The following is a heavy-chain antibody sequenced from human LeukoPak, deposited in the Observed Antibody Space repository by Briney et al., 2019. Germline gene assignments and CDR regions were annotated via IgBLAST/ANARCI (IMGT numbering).Heavy chain of an antibody. CDR2: INSDGSST. CDR3: ARGAYGDYGFYAFDI. CDR1: GFTFSIYW. D-gene: IGHD4-17*01. J-gene: IGHJ3*02. V-gene: IGHV3-74*01. Sequence: GRSLRLSCAASGFTFSIYWMHWVRQAPGKGLVWVSRINSDGSSTIYADSVKGRFTISRDNAKNSLYLQMNSLRAEDTAVYYCARGAYGDYGFYAFDIWGQGTMVTVSS.